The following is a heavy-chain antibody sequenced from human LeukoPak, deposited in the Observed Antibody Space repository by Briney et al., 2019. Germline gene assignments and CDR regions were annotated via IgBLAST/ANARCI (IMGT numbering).Heavy chain of an antibody. CDR1: SGSISSSSYS. CDR2: IYYSGST. Sequence: SETLSLTCTVSSGSISSSSYSWGWIRQPPGKGLDWIGSIYYSGSTYYNPSLKSRVTISLDTSKNQFSLKLSSVTAADAAVYYCARLGLPEAFDFWGQGTMVTVSS. V-gene: IGHV4-39*01. D-gene: IGHD1-14*01. J-gene: IGHJ3*01. CDR3: ARLGLPEAFDF.